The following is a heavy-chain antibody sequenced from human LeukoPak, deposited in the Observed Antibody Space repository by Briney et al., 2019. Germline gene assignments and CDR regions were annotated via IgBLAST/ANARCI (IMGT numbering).Heavy chain of an antibody. J-gene: IGHJ6*02. V-gene: IGHV1-46*01. CDR3: VTGRGSGTNLYYYYGMDL. CDR1: GYSFTNYY. Sequence: ASVKVSCKASGYSFTNYYMHWVRQAPGQGLEWMGIINPSGHVTSYAQKFQGRVTMSRDTSTSTVNMELSSLTSEDTAVYYCVTGRGSGTNLYYYYGMDLWGQETTVTVSS. D-gene: IGHD3-10*01. CDR2: INPSGHVT.